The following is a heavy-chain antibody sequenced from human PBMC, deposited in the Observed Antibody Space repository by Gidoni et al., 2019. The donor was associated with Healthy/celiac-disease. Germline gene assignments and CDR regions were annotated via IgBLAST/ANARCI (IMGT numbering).Heavy chain of an antibody. Sequence: QVQLVESGGGVVQPGRSLRLSCAASGFTFSSYAMHWVRQAPGKGLEWVAVISYEGSNKYYADSVKGRFTISRDNSKNTLYLQMNSLRAEDTAVYYCARDSQQWLVRPYYFDYWGQGTLVTVSS. D-gene: IGHD6-19*01. CDR2: ISYEGSNK. J-gene: IGHJ4*02. CDR1: GFTFSSYA. V-gene: IGHV3-30*04. CDR3: ARDSQQWLVRPYYFDY.